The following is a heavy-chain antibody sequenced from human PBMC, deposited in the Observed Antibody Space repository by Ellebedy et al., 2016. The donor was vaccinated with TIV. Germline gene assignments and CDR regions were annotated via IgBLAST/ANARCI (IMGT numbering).Heavy chain of an antibody. Sequence: AASVKVSCKASGYTFSSYYMHWVRQAPGQGLEWMGIINPSGGTTTYAQNLQGRVTMTRDTSTTTVYMELSSLRSEDTAVYYCARGHTIFGVVTTILDYWGQGTLVTVSS. J-gene: IGHJ4*02. CDR1: GYTFSSYY. D-gene: IGHD3-3*01. CDR3: ARGHTIFGVVTTILDY. CDR2: INPSGGTT. V-gene: IGHV1-46*04.